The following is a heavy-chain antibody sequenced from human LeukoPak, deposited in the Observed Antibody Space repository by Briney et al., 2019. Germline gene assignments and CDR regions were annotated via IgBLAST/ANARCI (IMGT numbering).Heavy chain of an antibody. J-gene: IGHJ4*02. Sequence: GGSLRLSCAASGFTFSSYWMHWVRQAPGKRLVWVSRIDSDGSSTNYADSVKGRFTISRDNAKNTLYLQMNSLRAEDTAVYYCARTSMVYGDHGYWGQGTLVTVSS. D-gene: IGHD4-17*01. CDR3: ARTSMVYGDHGY. CDR2: IDSDGSST. CDR1: GFTFSSYW. V-gene: IGHV3-74*01.